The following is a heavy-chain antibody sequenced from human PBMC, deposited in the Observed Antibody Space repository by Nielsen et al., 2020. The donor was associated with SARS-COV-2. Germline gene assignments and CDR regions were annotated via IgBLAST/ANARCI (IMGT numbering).Heavy chain of an antibody. V-gene: IGHV3-21*06. Sequence: GESLKISCAASGFTFSNYIMNWVRQAPGKGLEWVSSITSSSSYIYYGDSVKGRFTISRDNAKNSLYLQMNSLRAEDTAVYYCARSGGIVGARQNWFDPWGQGTLVTVSS. CDR3: ARSGGIVGARQNWFDP. J-gene: IGHJ5*02. CDR1: GFTFSNYI. CDR2: ITSSSSYI. D-gene: IGHD1-26*01.